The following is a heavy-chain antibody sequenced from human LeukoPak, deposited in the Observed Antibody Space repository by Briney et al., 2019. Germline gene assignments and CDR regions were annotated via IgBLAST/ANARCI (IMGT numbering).Heavy chain of an antibody. CDR3: AHSEASSFFDY. CDR2: ISGSGGST. J-gene: IGHJ4*02. Sequence: GGSLRLSCAASGFTFSSYAMSWVRQAPGKGLGWVSAISGSGGSTYYADSVKGRFTISRDNSKNTLYLQMNSLRAEDTAVYYCAHSEASSFFDYWGQGTLVTVSS. V-gene: IGHV3-23*01. CDR1: GFTFSSYA. D-gene: IGHD6-6*01.